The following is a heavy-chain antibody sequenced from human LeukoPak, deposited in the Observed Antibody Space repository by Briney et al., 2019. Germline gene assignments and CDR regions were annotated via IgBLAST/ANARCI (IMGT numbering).Heavy chain of an antibody. CDR3: AGEIGYCSGGSCMQGDYYYGMDV. Sequence: SVKVSCKASGGTFSSYAISWVRQAPGQGLEWMGGIIPIFGTANYAQKFQGRVTITADKSTSTAYMELSSLRSEDTAVYYCAGEIGYCSGGSCMQGDYYYGMDVWGKGTTVTVSS. V-gene: IGHV1-69*06. CDR1: GGTFSSYA. CDR2: IIPIFGTA. D-gene: IGHD2-15*01. J-gene: IGHJ6*04.